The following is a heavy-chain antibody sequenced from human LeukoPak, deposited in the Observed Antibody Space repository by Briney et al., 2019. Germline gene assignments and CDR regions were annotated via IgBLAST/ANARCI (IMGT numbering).Heavy chain of an antibody. CDR2: ISGSGVTT. V-gene: IGHV3-23*01. J-gene: IGHJ4*02. CDR3: AKPDFDILTGSQSYFDY. CDR1: GFAFSSYA. D-gene: IGHD3-9*01. Sequence: AGSLRLSCAASGFAFSSYAMNWVRQAPGKVLEWVSTISGSGVTTYYADSVKGRFTNSRDNSANTLYLQMNTLRAEDTAVYYCAKPDFDILTGSQSYFDYWGQGTLVTVSS.